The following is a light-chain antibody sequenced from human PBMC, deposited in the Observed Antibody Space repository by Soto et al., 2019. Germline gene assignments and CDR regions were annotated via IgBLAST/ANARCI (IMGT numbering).Light chain of an antibody. Sequence: EIVLTQSPGPLSFSPWERATLSCSARQSVISSYFTWYQQTPGRATRLLXXGAXSRATGIPDRFSGSGSGTDFTLTISRLEPEDVAVYYCQQYGSSPPITFGQGTRLEI. V-gene: IGKV3-20*01. CDR1: QSVISSY. CDR2: GAX. J-gene: IGKJ5*01. CDR3: QQYGSSPPIT.